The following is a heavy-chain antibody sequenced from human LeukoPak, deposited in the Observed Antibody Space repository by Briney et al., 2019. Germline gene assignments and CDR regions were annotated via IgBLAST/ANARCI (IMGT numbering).Heavy chain of an antibody. CDR3: GRAPSS. CDR1: GGLTGSGTYY. J-gene: IGHJ5*02. Sequence: SETLSLTCTVSGGLTGSGTYYWGWLRQPPGKGLEWIGSHYYNGDTYYHPSLKSRVTISVDTSKSQFSLRLTSVTAADTAVYFCGRAPSSWGQGILVTVSS. CDR2: HYYNGDT. V-gene: IGHV4-39*01. D-gene: IGHD2-15*01.